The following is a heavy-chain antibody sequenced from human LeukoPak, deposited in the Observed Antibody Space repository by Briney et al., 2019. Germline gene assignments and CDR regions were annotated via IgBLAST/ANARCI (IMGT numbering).Heavy chain of an antibody. Sequence: PGRSLRLSCAASGFTFDDYAMHWVRQAPGKGLEWVSRINSDGSSTSYADSVKGRFTISRDNAKNTLYLQMNSLRAEDTAVYYCARDHRGSGSRYYYYYMDVWGKGTTVTIS. V-gene: IGHV3-74*01. J-gene: IGHJ6*03. CDR1: GFTFDDYA. D-gene: IGHD3-10*01. CDR2: INSDGSST. CDR3: ARDHRGSGSRYYYYYMDV.